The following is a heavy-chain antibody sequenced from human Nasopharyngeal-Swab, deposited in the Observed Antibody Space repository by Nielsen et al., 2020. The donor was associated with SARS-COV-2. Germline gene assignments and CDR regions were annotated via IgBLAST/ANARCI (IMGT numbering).Heavy chain of an antibody. Sequence: ASVKVSCKVSGYTFTNYGIHWVRQAPGQRLVWMGWINPGTVNTKYSQKFQGRVTISRDTSARTAYMELSSLRSEDTAVYYCARAPGVDYYYYMDVWGNGTTVTVSS. CDR2: INPGTVNT. CDR3: ARAPGVDYYYYMDV. V-gene: IGHV1-3*01. CDR1: GYTFTNYG. J-gene: IGHJ6*03.